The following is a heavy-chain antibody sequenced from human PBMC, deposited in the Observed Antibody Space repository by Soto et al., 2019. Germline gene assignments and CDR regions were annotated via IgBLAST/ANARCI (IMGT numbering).Heavy chain of an antibody. V-gene: IGHV4-31*03. Sequence: TSQTLSLTCTVSCASINTGDYSWTWIRQHPGKGLEWIGYIYFSGSTFHNPSLKSRVSMSVDTSKNQFSLNLTSVTAADTAIYFCAREGSTNWFDPWGQGTLVTVSS. CDR2: IYFSGST. CDR1: CASINTGDYS. J-gene: IGHJ5*02. D-gene: IGHD2-2*01. CDR3: AREGSTNWFDP.